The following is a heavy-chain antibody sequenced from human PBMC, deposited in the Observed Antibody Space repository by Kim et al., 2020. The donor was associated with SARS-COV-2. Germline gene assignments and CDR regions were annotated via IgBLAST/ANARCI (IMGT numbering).Heavy chain of an antibody. V-gene: IGHV3-43*01. D-gene: IGHD2-15*01. Sequence: GGSLRLSCAASGFTFDDYTMHWVRQAPGKGLEWVSLISWDGGSTYYADSVKGRFTISRDNSKNSLYLQMNSLRTEDTALYYCAKDKLGSLYYFDYWGQGTLVTVSS. CDR1: GFTFDDYT. CDR2: ISWDGGST. J-gene: IGHJ4*02. CDR3: AKDKLGSLYYFDY.